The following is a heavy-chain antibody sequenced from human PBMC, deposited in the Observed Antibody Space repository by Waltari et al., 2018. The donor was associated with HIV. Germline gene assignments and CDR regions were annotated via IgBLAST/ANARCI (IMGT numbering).Heavy chain of an antibody. CDR3: ARDSQVGRHNYYYYGMDV. CDR2: TSTYNGKT. Sequence: QVRLVQSGAEMKKPGASVKVSCEASGYTFTTYGVSWVRQAPGQGPERMGWTSTYNGKTDYARNFQGRVSMTTDSSTSTAHMELRDLTSDDTAVYYCARDSQVGRHNYYYYGMDVWGQGTPVTVSS. D-gene: IGHD1-26*01. J-gene: IGHJ6*02. V-gene: IGHV1-18*01. CDR1: GYTFTTYG.